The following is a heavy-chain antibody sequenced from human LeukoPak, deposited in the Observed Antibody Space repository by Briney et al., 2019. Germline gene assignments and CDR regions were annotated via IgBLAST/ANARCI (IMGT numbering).Heavy chain of an antibody. CDR2: ISSSSSTI. J-gene: IGHJ6*03. CDR1: GFTFSSYS. CDR3: ASFGYCSSTSCFNYYYYMDV. D-gene: IGHD2-2*01. Sequence: GGSLRLSCAASGFTFSSYSMNWVRQAPGKGLEWVSYISSSSSTIYYADSVKGRFTISRDNAKNSLYLQMNSLRAEDTAVYYCASFGYCSSTSCFNYYYYMDVWGKGTTVTVSS. V-gene: IGHV3-48*01.